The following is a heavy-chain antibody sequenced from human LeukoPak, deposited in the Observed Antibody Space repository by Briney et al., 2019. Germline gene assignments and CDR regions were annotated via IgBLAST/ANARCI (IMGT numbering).Heavy chain of an antibody. CDR2: IYTSGST. D-gene: IGHD5-12*01. V-gene: IGHV4-61*02. CDR3: ARGGGATRIDY. Sequence: SQTLSLTCSVSGYSIRSGTYYWSWIRQPAGKGLEWIGRIYTSGSTSYNPSLKSRVTISVDTSKNQFSLKLTSLTATDTAVYYCARGGGATRIDYWGQGTLVTVSS. CDR1: GYSIRSGTYY. J-gene: IGHJ4*02.